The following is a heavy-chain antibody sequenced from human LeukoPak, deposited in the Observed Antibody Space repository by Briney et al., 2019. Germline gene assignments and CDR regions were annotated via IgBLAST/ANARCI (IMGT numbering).Heavy chain of an antibody. D-gene: IGHD3-22*01. CDR2: IKQDGTEK. CDR1: GFTFTTYW. V-gene: IGHV3-7*01. CDR3: AKDQDLADYYDSSGRNQIGGFDY. J-gene: IGHJ4*02. Sequence: PGESLRLSCAASGFTFTTYWMSWVRQPPGKGLEWVANIKQDGTEKYYVDSVKGRFTISRDNAKNSLYLQMNSLRAEDTAVYYCAKDQDLADYYDSSGRNQIGGFDYWGQGTLVTVSS.